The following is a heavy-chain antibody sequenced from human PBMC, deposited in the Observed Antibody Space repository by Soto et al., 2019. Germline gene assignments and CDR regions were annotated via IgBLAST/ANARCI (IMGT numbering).Heavy chain of an antibody. CDR3: ARDYDSSGYYYVYAFAI. D-gene: IGHD3-22*01. CDR1: GFTFSSYA. V-gene: IGHV3-23*01. CDR2: ISGSGGST. J-gene: IGHJ3*02. Sequence: EVQLLEPGGGLVQPGGSLRLSCAASGFTFSSYAMSWVRQAPGKGLECVSAISGSGGSTYYADSVKGRFTISRDNSKNTLYLQMNSLRAEDTAVYYCARDYDSSGYYYVYAFAIWGQGTMVTVSS.